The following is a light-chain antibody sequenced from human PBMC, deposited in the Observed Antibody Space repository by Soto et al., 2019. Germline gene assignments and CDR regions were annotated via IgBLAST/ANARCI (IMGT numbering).Light chain of an antibody. V-gene: IGKV3-20*01. CDR1: QSVASSN. CDR2: GAS. CDR3: QQYGTSQVT. J-gene: IGKJ4*01. Sequence: EIVLMQSPGTLSLSPGERATLSCRASQSVASSNLAWYQQKPGQPPRLLIDGASSRATGIPDRFSGSGSGTDFTLTISRLEPEDFAVYYCQQYGTSQVTFGGGTKVEIK.